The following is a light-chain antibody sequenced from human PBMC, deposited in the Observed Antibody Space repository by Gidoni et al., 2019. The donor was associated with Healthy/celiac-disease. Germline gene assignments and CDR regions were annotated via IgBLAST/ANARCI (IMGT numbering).Light chain of an antibody. CDR1: QSVLYSSNNKNY. CDR3: QQYYSTLWT. V-gene: IGKV4-1*01. Sequence: DIVMTQFPDSLAVSLGERATINCKSSQSVLYSSNNKNYLAWYQQKPGQPPKLLIYWASTRESGVPDRFSGSGSGTDFTLTSSSLQAEDVAVYYCQQYYSTLWTFGQGTKVEIK. CDR2: WAS. J-gene: IGKJ1*01.